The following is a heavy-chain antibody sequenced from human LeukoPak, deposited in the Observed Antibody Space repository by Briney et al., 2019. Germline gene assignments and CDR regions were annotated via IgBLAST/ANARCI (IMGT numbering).Heavy chain of an antibody. Sequence: SETLSLTCTVSGGSISSYYWSWIRQPPGKGLEWIGYIYYSGSTNYNPSLKSRVTISVDTSKNQFSLKLSSVTAADTAVYYCARVYSTQYLDYWGQGTLVTVSS. CDR3: ARVYSTQYLDY. D-gene: IGHD6-13*01. V-gene: IGHV4-59*08. J-gene: IGHJ4*02. CDR2: IYYSGST. CDR1: GGSISSYY.